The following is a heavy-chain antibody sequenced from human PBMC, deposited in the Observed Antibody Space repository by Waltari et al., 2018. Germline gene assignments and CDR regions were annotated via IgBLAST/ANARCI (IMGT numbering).Heavy chain of an antibody. CDR1: GFTFSIYT. CDR2: ITTTSNYI. Sequence: EVQLVESGGGLVKPGGSLRLSCAASGFTFSIYTIHWVRQAPGKGLEWVSSITTTSNYIDFADSVRGRFTISRDNAKNSVFLQMNSLRAEDTAVYYCARGSGWNPNFDYWGQGALVTVSS. CDR3: ARGSGWNPNFDY. D-gene: IGHD6-19*01. V-gene: IGHV3-21*01. J-gene: IGHJ4*02.